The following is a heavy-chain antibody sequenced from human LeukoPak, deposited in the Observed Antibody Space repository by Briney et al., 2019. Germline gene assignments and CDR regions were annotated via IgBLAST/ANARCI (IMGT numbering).Heavy chain of an antibody. J-gene: IGHJ4*02. CDR2: IIPIFGTA. CDR3: AREMGWIYYGSGSQDHYFDY. Sequence: SVKVSCKASGGTFSSYAISWVRQAPGQGLEWMGGIIPIFGTANYAQKFQGRVTITADKSTSTAYMELSSLRSEDTAVYYCAREMGWIYYGSGSQDHYFDYWGQGTLVTVSS. CDR1: GGTFSSYA. D-gene: IGHD3-10*01. V-gene: IGHV1-69*06.